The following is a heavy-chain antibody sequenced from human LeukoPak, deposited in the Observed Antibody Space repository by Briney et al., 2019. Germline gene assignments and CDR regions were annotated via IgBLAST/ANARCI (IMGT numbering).Heavy chain of an antibody. V-gene: IGHV1-2*02. CDR2: INPNSGGT. D-gene: IGHD3-10*02. CDR1: GYTFTGYY. Sequence: GASVRVSCKASGYTFTGYYMHWVRQAPGQGLEWMGWINPNSGGTNYAQKFQGRVTMTRDTSISTAYMELSRLRSDDTAVYYCAREMFRGHNWFDPWGQGTLVTVSS. CDR3: AREMFRGHNWFDP. J-gene: IGHJ5*02.